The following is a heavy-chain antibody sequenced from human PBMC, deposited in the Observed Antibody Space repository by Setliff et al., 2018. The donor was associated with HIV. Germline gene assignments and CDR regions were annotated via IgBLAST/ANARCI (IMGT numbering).Heavy chain of an antibody. J-gene: IGHJ5*02. V-gene: IGHV4-4*07. CDR1: GGSFGDYH. CDR3: ARDRHYSGLGSYGP. D-gene: IGHD3-10*01. Sequence: PSETLSLTCTISGGSFGDYHWSWIRQPAGRGLEWIGRIFRSGTTAYKFSLKSRVTISIDTSRNQFSLRLTSVTAEDAAVYYCARDRHYSGLGSYGPWGPGTLVTVSS. CDR2: IFRSGTT.